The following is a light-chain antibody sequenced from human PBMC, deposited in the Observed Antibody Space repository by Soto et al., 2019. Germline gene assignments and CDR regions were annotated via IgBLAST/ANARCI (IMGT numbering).Light chain of an antibody. V-gene: IGKV1-5*03. Sequence: IHMTQSPSSLSASVGDRVTITRRAIXRIRSFXAWASQSISSWLAWYQQKPGKAPKLLIYKASNLESGVPSRFSGSGSGTEFTLTISSLQPDDFATFYCQQYHSYSWTFGQGTKVDIK. CDR2: KAS. J-gene: IGKJ1*01. CDR3: QQYHSYSWT. CDR1: QSISSW.